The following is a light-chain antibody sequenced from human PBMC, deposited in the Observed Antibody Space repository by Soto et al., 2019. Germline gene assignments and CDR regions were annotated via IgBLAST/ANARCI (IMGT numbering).Light chain of an antibody. CDR1: NGDVGSYDL. CDR3: CSYAGGNTLI. Sequence: QSALTQPASVSGSPGQSITISYTGTNGDVGSYDLVSWYQQYPGKAPKLIIYEVNKRPSGVSNRFSGAKSGNTASLTISGLQTEDEADYDCCSYAGGNTLIFGGGTKLTVL. V-gene: IGLV2-23*02. J-gene: IGLJ2*01. CDR2: EVN.